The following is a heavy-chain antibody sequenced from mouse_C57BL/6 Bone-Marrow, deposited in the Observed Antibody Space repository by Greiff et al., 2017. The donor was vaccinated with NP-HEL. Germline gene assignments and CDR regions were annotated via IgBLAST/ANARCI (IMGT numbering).Heavy chain of an antibody. CDR1: GFSLSTFGMG. D-gene: IGHD1-1*01. V-gene: IGHV8-8*01. Sequence: QVTLKVSGPGILQPSQTLSLTCSFSGFSLSTFGMGVGWIRQPSGKGLEWLAHIWWDDDKYYNPALKSRLTISKDTSKNQVFLKIANVDTADTATYYRARIPYYYGSIYYAMDYWGQGTSGTVSS. CDR2: IWWDDDK. CDR3: ARIPYYYGSIYYAMDY. J-gene: IGHJ4*01.